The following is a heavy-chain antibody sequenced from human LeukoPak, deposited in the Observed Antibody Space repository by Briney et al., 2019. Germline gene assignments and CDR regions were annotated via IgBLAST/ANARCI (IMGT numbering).Heavy chain of an antibody. CDR1: GGSFSGYY. CDR2: INHSGST. CDR3: ARPDMVFWYFDL. V-gene: IGHV4-34*01. Sequence: PSETLSLTCAVYGGSFSGYYWSWIRQPPGKGLEWIGEINHSGSTNYNPSLKSRVTISVDTSKNQFSLKLSSVTAADTAVYYCARPDMVFWYFDLWGRGTLVTVSS. D-gene: IGHD2-15*01. J-gene: IGHJ2*01.